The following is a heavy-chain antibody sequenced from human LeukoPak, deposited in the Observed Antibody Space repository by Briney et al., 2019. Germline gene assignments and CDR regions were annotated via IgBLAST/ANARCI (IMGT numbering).Heavy chain of an antibody. Sequence: GGSLRLSCAASGFTVSSNYMSWVRQAPGKGLEWVSAISGSGGSKYYADSVKGRFTISRDNSKNTLYLQMNSLRAEDTAVYYCARDLRGDYYYGMDVWGQGTTVTVSS. J-gene: IGHJ6*02. D-gene: IGHD5-12*01. CDR1: GFTVSSNY. CDR3: ARDLRGDYYYGMDV. CDR2: ISGSGGSK. V-gene: IGHV3-53*05.